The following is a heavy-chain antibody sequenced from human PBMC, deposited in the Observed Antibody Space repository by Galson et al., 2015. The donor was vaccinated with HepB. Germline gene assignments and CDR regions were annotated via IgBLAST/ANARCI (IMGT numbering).Heavy chain of an antibody. CDR3: AKTYYYDSSGGALLFDI. D-gene: IGHD3-22*01. Sequence: SLRLSCAASGFTFSSYAMSWVRQAPGKGLEWVSTISGSGGSTYYADSVKGRFTISRDNSKNTLYLQMNSLRAEDTAVYYCAKTYYYDSSGGALLFDIWGQGTMVTVSS. J-gene: IGHJ3*02. CDR1: GFTFSSYA. CDR2: ISGSGGST. V-gene: IGHV3-23*01.